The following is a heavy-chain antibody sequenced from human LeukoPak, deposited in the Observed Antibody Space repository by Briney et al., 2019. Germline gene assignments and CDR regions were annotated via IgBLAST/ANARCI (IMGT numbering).Heavy chain of an antibody. CDR3: VRTTYGDY. CDR2: VKPDGSEK. D-gene: IGHD1-1*01. CDR1: GFTLSSYW. V-gene: IGHV3-7*02. J-gene: IGHJ4*02. Sequence: GGSLRLSCAASGFTLSSYWMTWVRQAPRKGLEWVAAVKPDGSEKYYVDSVKGRFTISRDNAKNSLYLQLSSLRAEDAAVYYCVRTTYGDYWGQGTLVTVSS.